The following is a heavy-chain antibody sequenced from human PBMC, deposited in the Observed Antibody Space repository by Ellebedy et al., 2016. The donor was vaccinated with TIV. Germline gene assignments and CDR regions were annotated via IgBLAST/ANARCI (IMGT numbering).Heavy chain of an antibody. J-gene: IGHJ3*02. Sequence: SETLSLTCTVSGGSISSCYWSWIRQPAGKGLEWIGRIYTSGSTNYNPSLKSRVTMSVDTSKNQFSLKLSSVTAADTAVYYCARNLGSGWYGDAFDIWGQGTMVTVSS. CDR3: ARNLGSGWYGDAFDI. CDR1: GGSISSCY. CDR2: IYTSGST. V-gene: IGHV4-4*07. D-gene: IGHD6-19*01.